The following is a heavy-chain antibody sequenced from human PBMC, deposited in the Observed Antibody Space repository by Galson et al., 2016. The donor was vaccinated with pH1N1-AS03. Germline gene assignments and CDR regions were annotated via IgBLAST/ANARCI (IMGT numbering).Heavy chain of an antibody. CDR1: GFSLSSSGMC. Sequence: PALVKPTQTLTLTCTFSGFSLSSSGMCVNWIRQPPGKALEWLARIEWNDDRYYTTSLKTRLTISKDTSKNQVVLTMTNMDAVDTATYYCARIWTKQCYSSTDSWGQGTLVTVSS. J-gene: IGHJ4*02. V-gene: IGHV2-70*11. CDR3: ARIWTKQCYSSTDS. CDR2: IEWNDDR. D-gene: IGHD2-21*01.